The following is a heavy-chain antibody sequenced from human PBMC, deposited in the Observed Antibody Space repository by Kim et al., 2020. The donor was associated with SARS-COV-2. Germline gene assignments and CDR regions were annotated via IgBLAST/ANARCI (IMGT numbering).Heavy chain of an antibody. CDR1: GFTFSSYA. V-gene: IGHV3-30*04. J-gene: IGHJ4*02. CDR3: ASNIVGAIDY. CDR2: ISYDGSKK. D-gene: IGHD1-26*01. Sequence: WGSLRLSCAASGFTFSSYAMHWVRQAPGKGLEWVAVISYDGSKKYYADSVKGRFTISRDNSKNTLYLQMNSLRAEDTAVYSCASNIVGAIDYWGQGTLVTVSS.